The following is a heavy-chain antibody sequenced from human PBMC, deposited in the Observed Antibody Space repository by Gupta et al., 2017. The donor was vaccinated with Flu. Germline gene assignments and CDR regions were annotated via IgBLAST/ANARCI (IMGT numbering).Heavy chain of an antibody. CDR2: ISSNGGST. D-gene: IGHD6-13*01. CDR3: VKEGGVWDLAAAGRFYYFDY. J-gene: IGHJ4*02. CDR1: GFTFSSYA. Sequence: EVQLVESGGGLVQPGGSLRLSCSASGFTFSSYAMHWVRQAPGKGLEYVSAISSNGGSTYYADSVKGRFTISRDNSKNTLYLQMSSLRAEDTAVYYCVKEGGVWDLAAAGRFYYFDYWGQGTLVTVSS. V-gene: IGHV3-64D*06.